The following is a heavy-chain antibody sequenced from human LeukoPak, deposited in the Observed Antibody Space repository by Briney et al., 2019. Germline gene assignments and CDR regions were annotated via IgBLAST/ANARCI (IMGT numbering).Heavy chain of an antibody. CDR3: ARRGSGSFTN. V-gene: IGHV4-34*01. Sequence: PSETLSLTCAVYGGSFSGYYWSWIRQPPGKGLEWIGEINHSGSTNYNPSLKSRVTIPVDTSKNQFSLKLSSVTAADTAVYYCARRGSGSFTNWGQGTLVTVSS. D-gene: IGHD1-26*01. CDR2: INHSGST. CDR1: GGSFSGYY. J-gene: IGHJ4*02.